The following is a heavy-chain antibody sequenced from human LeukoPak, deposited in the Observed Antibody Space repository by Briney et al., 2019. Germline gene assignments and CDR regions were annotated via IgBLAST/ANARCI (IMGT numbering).Heavy chain of an antibody. CDR2: IYYSGST. CDR1: GGSISTSSYY. V-gene: IGHV4-39*07. D-gene: IGHD3-10*01. CDR3: ARRVGKGAFDY. J-gene: IGHJ4*02. Sequence: PSETLSLTCTVSGGSISTSSYYWGWIRQPPGKGLECIGNIYYSGSTYYNPSLKSRVTISVDTSKNQFSLKLSSVTAADTAVYYCARRVGKGAFDYWGQGTLVTVSS.